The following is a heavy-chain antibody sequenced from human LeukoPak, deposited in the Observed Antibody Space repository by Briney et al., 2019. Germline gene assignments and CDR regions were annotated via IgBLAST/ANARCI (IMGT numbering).Heavy chain of an antibody. CDR2: IYTSGST. V-gene: IGHV4-61*02. CDR1: GGSISSGSYY. CDR3: ARDLLWFGELENYYYGMDV. J-gene: IGHJ6*02. D-gene: IGHD3-10*01. Sequence: SQTLSLTCTVSGGSISSGSYYWSWIGQPAGKGLEWIGRIYTSGSTNYNPSLKSRVTISVDTSKNQFSLKLSSVTAADTAVYYCARDLLWFGELENYYYGMDVWGQGTTVTVSS.